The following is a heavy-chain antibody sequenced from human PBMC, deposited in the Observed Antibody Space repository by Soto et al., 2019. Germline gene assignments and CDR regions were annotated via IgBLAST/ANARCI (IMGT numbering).Heavy chain of an antibody. CDR3: ARDIYSYYYDSSGYLASGRGDAFDI. CDR2: IYYSGST. V-gene: IGHV4-31*03. Sequence: SETLSLTCTVSGVSISRGGYYWGWIRQHPGQGLEWFGYIYYSGSTYYNPSLKSRVTISVDTSKNQFSLKLSSVTAADTAVYYCARDIYSYYYDSSGYLASGRGDAFDIWGQGTMVTVSS. J-gene: IGHJ3*02. D-gene: IGHD3-22*01. CDR1: GVSISRGGYY.